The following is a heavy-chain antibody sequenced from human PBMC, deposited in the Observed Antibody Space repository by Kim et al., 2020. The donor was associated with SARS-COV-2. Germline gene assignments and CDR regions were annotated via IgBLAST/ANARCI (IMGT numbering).Heavy chain of an antibody. D-gene: IGHD3-9*01. CDR3: ARMGEYDILTGYHRYYFDY. V-gene: IGHV1-69*13. CDR2: IIPIFGTA. CDR1: GGTFSSYA. J-gene: IGHJ4*02. Sequence: SVKVSCKASGGTFSSYAISWVRQAPGQGLEWMGGIIPIFGTANYAQKFQGRVTITADESTSTAYMELSSLRSEDTAVYYCARMGEYDILTGYHRYYFDYWGQGTLVTVSS.